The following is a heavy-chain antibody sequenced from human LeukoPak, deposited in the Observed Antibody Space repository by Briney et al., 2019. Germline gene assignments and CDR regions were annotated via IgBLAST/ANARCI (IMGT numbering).Heavy chain of an antibody. J-gene: IGHJ4*02. CDR3: ARGGGYSYGSFDY. CDR1: GTIFSTYG. Sequence: GGSLRLSCAASGTIFSTYGMHWVRKAPGKGLVWFPRINRDGSSTSYADSVKGRFTISRDNAKNTLYLQMNSLRAEDTAVYYCARGGGYSYGSFDYWGQGTLVTVSS. V-gene: IGHV3-74*01. CDR2: INRDGSST. D-gene: IGHD5-18*01.